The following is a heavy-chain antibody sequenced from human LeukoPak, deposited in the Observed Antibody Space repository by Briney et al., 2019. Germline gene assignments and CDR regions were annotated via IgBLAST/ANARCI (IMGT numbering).Heavy chain of an antibody. V-gene: IGHV3-21*01. CDR3: ARGGIDYGYSDY. D-gene: IGHD5-18*01. J-gene: IGHJ4*02. CDR1: GFTFSSYG. Sequence: PGGSLRLSCAASGFTFSSYGMHWVRQAPGKGLEWVSSISSSSSYIYYADSVKGRFTISRDNAKNSLYLQMNSLRAEDTAVYYCARGGIDYGYSDYWGQGTLVTVSS. CDR2: ISSSSSYI.